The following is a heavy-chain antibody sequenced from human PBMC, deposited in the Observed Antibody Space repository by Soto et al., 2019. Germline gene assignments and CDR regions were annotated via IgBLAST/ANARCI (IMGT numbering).Heavy chain of an antibody. V-gene: IGHV3-9*01. CDR2: ISWNSGSI. CDR1: GFTFDDYA. CDR3: AKDRKDDILTGYHDY. D-gene: IGHD3-9*01. Sequence: PGGSLRLSCAASGFTFDDYAMHWVRQAPGKGLEWVSGISWNSGSIGYADSVKGRFTISRDNAKNSLYLQMNSLRAEDTALYYCAKDRKDDILTGYHDYWGQGTLVTVSS. J-gene: IGHJ4*02.